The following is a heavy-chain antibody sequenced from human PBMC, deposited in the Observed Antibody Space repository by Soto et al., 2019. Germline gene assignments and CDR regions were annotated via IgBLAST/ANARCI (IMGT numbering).Heavy chain of an antibody. CDR3: XXXXXEYNSWLGLDY. CDR1: GHTFSSHD. J-gene: IGHJ4*02. Sequence: QVQLVQSGAEVKKPGASVKVSCKASGHTFSSHDINWVRQATGQGLEWMGWMNPNTGNTGYAQTFQGRVSMTRDTSINTAYMELSSLRSEDTAVXXXXXXXXEYNSWLGLDYWGQGTLVTVSS. D-gene: IGHD6-6*01. V-gene: IGHV1-8*01. CDR2: MNPNTGNT.